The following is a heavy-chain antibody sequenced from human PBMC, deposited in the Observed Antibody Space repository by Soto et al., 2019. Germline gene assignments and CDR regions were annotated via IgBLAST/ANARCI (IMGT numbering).Heavy chain of an antibody. J-gene: IGHJ6*02. Sequence: QVQLVQSGAEVKRPGSSLKVSCKASGDMFRNSAFSWVRQAPGQGLAWMGVIIPLFRKTDVAQKFQGRVNLTADKSTSSLYMEVFSLTSADTAVYYCARARLSNGDPNIYFFYGLDVWGQGTTSSVSS. CDR2: IIPLFRKT. CDR3: ARARLSNGDPNIYFFYGLDV. V-gene: IGHV1-69*06. D-gene: IGHD3-10*01. CDR1: GDMFRNSA.